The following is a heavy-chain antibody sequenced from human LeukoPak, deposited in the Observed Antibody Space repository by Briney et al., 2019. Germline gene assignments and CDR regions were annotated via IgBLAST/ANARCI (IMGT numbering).Heavy chain of an antibody. CDR3: AKGRDDSSGYYFTRDAFDI. Sequence: GGSLRLSCAASGFTFSSYAMSWVRQAPGKGLEWVSAISGSGGSTYYADSVKGRFTISRDNSKTTLYLQMNRLRAEDTAVYYCAKGRDDSSGYYFTRDAFDIWGQGTMVAVSS. CDR1: GFTFSSYA. J-gene: IGHJ3*02. V-gene: IGHV3-23*01. CDR2: ISGSGGST. D-gene: IGHD3-22*01.